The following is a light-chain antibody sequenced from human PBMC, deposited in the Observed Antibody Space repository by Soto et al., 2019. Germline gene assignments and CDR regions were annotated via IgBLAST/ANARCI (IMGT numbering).Light chain of an antibody. V-gene: IGKV3-15*01. J-gene: IGKJ1*01. Sequence: EIVMTQSPATLSVSEGERATLTCRASQSVSSNLAWYQQKPGQAPRLLIYGASTGATGVPARISGSASGTEFTLTISSLQSEDFAVYSCQQYNTWPPTFGQGTKVDIK. CDR3: QQYNTWPPT. CDR2: GAS. CDR1: QSVSSN.